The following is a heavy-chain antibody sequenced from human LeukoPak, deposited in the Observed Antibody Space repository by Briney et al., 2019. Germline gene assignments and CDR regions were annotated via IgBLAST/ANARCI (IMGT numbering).Heavy chain of an antibody. CDR2: IYYSGNT. D-gene: IGHD3-3*01. CDR3: ARLFAVVTRFFDY. CDR1: GDSIRNSNYY. Sequence: SGTLSLTCTVSGDSIRNSNYYWGWIRQSPGKGLEWVGSIYYSGNTYYNPSLKSRVTISLDTSTNQFSLKLSSVTAADTAVYYCARLFAVVTRFFDYWGQETLVTVSS. J-gene: IGHJ4*02. V-gene: IGHV4-39*01.